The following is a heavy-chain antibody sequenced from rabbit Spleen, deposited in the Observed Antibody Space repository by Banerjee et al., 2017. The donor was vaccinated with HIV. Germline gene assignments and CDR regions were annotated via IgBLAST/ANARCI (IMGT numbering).Heavy chain of an antibody. CDR3: ARDVRSGVSSAGYGYGL. Sequence: QEQLVESGGGLVQPGGSLKLSCKASGFDFSSYGVSWVRQAPGKGLEWIGYIDAGFGTTYYARWVNGRFTISSHNAQNTLYLQLNSLTAADTATYFCARDVRSGVSSAGYGYGLWGPGTLVTVS. D-gene: IGHD6-1*01. V-gene: IGHV1S47*01. J-gene: IGHJ4*01. CDR2: IDAGFGTT. CDR1: GFDFSSYG.